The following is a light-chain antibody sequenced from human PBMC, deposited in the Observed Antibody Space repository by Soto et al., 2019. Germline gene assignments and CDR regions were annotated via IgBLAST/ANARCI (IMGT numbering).Light chain of an antibody. Sequence: DIVMTQSPLSLPVTPGEPASISCRSSQSLLHSNGYNYLDWYLQKPGQSPQLLMSWGSHRASGVPDRFSGSGSGTHFTLKISRVEAEDVGVYYCMQALQTPLTFGGGTKVEIK. V-gene: IGKV2-28*01. J-gene: IGKJ4*01. CDR1: QSLLHSNGYNY. CDR2: WGS. CDR3: MQALQTPLT.